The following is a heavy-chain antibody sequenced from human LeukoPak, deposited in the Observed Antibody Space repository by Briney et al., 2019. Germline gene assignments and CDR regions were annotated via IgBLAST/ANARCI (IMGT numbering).Heavy chain of an antibody. Sequence: SETLSLTCTVSVGSLSNYYWSWLRQPPGKGLEWIGYIYYSGSSNYNPSLTSRVTISVDTTKNQFSLKLSSVTAADTAVYYCARMTTVTTPYYYGMDVWGQGTTVTVSS. D-gene: IGHD4-4*01. CDR3: ARMTTVTTPYYYGMDV. V-gene: IGHV4-59*08. J-gene: IGHJ6*02. CDR1: VGSLSNYY. CDR2: IYYSGSS.